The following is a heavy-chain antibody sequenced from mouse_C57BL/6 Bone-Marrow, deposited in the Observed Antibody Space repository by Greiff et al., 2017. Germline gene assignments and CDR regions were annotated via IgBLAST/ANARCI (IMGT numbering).Heavy chain of an antibody. J-gene: IGHJ4*01. Sequence: EVKLLESGPELVKPGASVKISCKASGYSFTGYYMNWVKQSPEQSLEWIGEINPSTGGTTYNQKFKAKATLTVDKSSSTAYMQLKSLTSEDSAVYYCARVGREDAMDYWGQGTSVTVSS. V-gene: IGHV1-42*01. CDR1: GYSFTGYY. CDR2: INPSTGGT. D-gene: IGHD4-1*01. CDR3: ARVGREDAMDY.